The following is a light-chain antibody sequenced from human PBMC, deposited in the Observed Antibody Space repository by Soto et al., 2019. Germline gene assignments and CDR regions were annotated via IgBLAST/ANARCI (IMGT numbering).Light chain of an antibody. Sequence: QSALTQPPSVSGSPGQSVTISCTGTSSDVGKYDRVSWYQQPPGTAPKLIIYEVTNRPSGVPARFSGSKSGNTASLTISGLQAEDEADYYCSSYTSTSRNVFGAGTKVTVL. J-gene: IGLJ1*01. CDR1: SSDVGKYDR. CDR3: SSYTSTSRNV. CDR2: EVT. V-gene: IGLV2-18*02.